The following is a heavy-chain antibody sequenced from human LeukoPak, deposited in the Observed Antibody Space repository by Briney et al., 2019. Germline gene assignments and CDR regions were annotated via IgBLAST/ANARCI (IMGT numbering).Heavy chain of an antibody. V-gene: IGHV4-34*01. J-gene: IGHJ4*02. CDR1: GGSFSGYY. D-gene: IGHD3-22*01. CDR2: INHSGST. Sequence: PSETLSLTCAVYGGSFSGYYWSWIRQPPGKGLEWIGEINHSGSTNYNPSLKSRVTISVDTSKNQFSLKLSSVTAADTAVYYCAREMDYYDSSGYYPFDYWGQGTLVTVSS. CDR3: AREMDYYDSSGYYPFDY.